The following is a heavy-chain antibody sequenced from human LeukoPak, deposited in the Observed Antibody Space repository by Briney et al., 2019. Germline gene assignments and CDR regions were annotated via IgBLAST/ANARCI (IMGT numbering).Heavy chain of an antibody. J-gene: IGHJ4*02. CDR3: ARSQVVVASYYFDY. CDR2: ISTSSLST. Sequence: GGSLRLSCAASGFTFSTYSMHWVRQAPGKGLEWVSYISTSSLSTYYADSVKGRFTISRDNAKNSLSLQMNSLRAEDTAVYYCARSQVVVASYYFDYWGQGTLVTVSS. CDR1: GFTFSTYS. D-gene: IGHD2-15*01. V-gene: IGHV3-48*01.